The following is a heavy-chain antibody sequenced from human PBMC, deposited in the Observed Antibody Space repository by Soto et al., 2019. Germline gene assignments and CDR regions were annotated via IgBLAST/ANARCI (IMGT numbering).Heavy chain of an antibody. D-gene: IGHD2-8*01. Sequence: PGGSLRLSCAASGFTFSSYAMSWVRQAPGKGLEWVSSITGTGGSTYYAGSANGRFTTSRYNPKNTLYLQMNSLRAEDTAVYYCEKEIRVLYVVGLDPWGQGTLVTVSS. V-gene: IGHV3-23*01. J-gene: IGHJ5*02. CDR2: ITGTGGST. CDR1: GFTFSSYA. CDR3: EKEIRVLYVVGLDP.